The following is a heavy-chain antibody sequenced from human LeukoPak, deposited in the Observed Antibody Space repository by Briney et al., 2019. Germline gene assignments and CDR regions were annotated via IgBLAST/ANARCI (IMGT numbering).Heavy chain of an antibody. CDR2: IYYSGST. V-gene: IGHV4-31*03. D-gene: IGHD3-22*01. Sequence: SETLSLTCTVSGGSISRGSYSWSWIRQHPAKGLQWIGNIYYSGSTYYNPSLKSRVTTSLDTSKNQFSLKLSSVTAADTAVYYCARDTSSVGAFDIWGQGTMVTVSS. CDR3: ARDTSSVGAFDI. J-gene: IGHJ3*02. CDR1: GGSISRGSYS.